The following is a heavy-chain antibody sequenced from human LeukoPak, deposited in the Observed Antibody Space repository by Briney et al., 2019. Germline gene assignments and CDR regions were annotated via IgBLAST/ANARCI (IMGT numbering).Heavy chain of an antibody. Sequence: GWSLRLSCAASGFTFSNYAMTWVRQAPGKGLEWVSVISAGGGNTDYADSVKGRFTISRDNSKNTLYLQINALKAEDTAVYYCARGCSAVMCPADYWGQGSLVTVSS. CDR3: ARGCSAVMCPADY. CDR1: GFTFSNYA. J-gene: IGHJ4*02. V-gene: IGHV3-23*01. D-gene: IGHD2-15*01. CDR2: ISAGGGNT.